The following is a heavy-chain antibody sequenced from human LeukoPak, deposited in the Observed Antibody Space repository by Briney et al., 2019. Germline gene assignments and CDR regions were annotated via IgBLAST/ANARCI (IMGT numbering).Heavy chain of an antibody. CDR2: IRTTAEGAKYA. CDR1: GFSFTDYP. V-gene: IGHV3-48*02. Sequence: GGSLRLSCATSGFSFTDYPMNWVRQAPGKGLEWISNIRTTAEGAKYAYYADSVKGRVTISRDDGKNTPYLHMNSLRDDDTAVYYCATDQRYAFDYWGQGILVTVSS. CDR3: ATDQRYAFDY. J-gene: IGHJ4*02. D-gene: IGHD3-9*01.